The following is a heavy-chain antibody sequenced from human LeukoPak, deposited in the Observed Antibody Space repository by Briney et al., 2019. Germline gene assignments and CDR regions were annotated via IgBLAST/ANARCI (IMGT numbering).Heavy chain of an antibody. J-gene: IGHJ5*02. CDR2: IGAYNGNT. V-gene: IGHV1-18*01. D-gene: IGHD3-10*01. CDR3: ARLVWFGARNWFDP. CDR1: GYTFTSYG. Sequence: ASVKVSCKASGYTFTSYGISWVRQAPGQGLEWMGWIGAYNGNTNYAQKLQGRVTMTTDTSTSTAYMELRSLRSDDTAVYYCARLVWFGARNWFDPWGQGTLVTVSS.